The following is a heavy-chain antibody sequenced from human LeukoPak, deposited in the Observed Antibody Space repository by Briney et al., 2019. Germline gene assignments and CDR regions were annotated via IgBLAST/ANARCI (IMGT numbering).Heavy chain of an antibody. V-gene: IGHV3-30*02. J-gene: IGHJ6*03. CDR2: IQYDGSNQ. Sequence: GGSLRLSCAAPGFTFNAYGMHWVRQAPGKGLEWVAYIQYDGSNQQYADSVKGRFSISRDSSKNILYLQMNSLRAEDTAVYYCAKDRCSNGIGCYYYYMDVWGKGTTVTISS. CDR1: GFTFNAYG. CDR3: AKDRCSNGIGCYYYYMDV. D-gene: IGHD2-8*01.